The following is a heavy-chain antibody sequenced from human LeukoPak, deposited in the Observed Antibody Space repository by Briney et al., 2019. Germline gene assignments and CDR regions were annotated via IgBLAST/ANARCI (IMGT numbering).Heavy chain of an antibody. J-gene: IGHJ3*02. CDR1: GFTFSSYA. CDR2: ISGSGGST. D-gene: IGHD3-10*01. Sequence: GGSLRLSCAASGFTFSSYAMSWVRQAPGKGLEWVSAISGSGGSTYYADSVKGRFTISRDNSKNTLYLQMNSLRAEDTAVYYCARDRSGVHAFDIWGQGTMVTVSS. CDR3: ARDRSGVHAFDI. V-gene: IGHV3-23*01.